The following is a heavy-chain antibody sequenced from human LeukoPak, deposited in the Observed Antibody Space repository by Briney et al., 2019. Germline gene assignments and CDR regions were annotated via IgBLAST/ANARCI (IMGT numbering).Heavy chain of an antibody. Sequence: RSGGSLRLSCAASGFPFSTYWMSWVRQAPGKGLEWVANINQYGSEKYYVDSVKGRFTISRDNAKNSLYLQMNSQRAEDTAVYYCVRGSSSYNRVFDYWGQGTLVTVSS. D-gene: IGHD6-13*01. J-gene: IGHJ4*02. CDR3: VRGSSSYNRVFDY. CDR2: INQYGSEK. CDR1: GFPFSTYW. V-gene: IGHV3-7*01.